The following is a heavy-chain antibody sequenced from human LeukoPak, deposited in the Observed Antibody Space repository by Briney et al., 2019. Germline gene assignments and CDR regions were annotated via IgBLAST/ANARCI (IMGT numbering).Heavy chain of an antibody. V-gene: IGHV3-7*01. CDR2: IDSDGSEK. CDR3: MRVTILRGGNCFDP. CDR1: GFAFRRYW. J-gene: IGHJ5*02. Sequence: GGSLRLSCAASGFAFRRYWMIWVRQAPGKGLEWVANIDSDGSEKYYVDSVKGRFTISRDSAENSLFLQMNSLRAEDTAVYYCMRVTILRGGNCFDPWGQGTLVTVSS. D-gene: IGHD3-3*01.